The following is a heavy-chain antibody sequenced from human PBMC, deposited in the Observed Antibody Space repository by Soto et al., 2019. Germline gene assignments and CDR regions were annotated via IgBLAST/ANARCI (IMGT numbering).Heavy chain of an antibody. CDR2: ISAYNGNT. D-gene: IGHD6-19*01. J-gene: IGHJ4*02. V-gene: IGHV1-18*01. CDR1: CYTCTSYG. CDR3: ARDRSGWIDY. Sequence: ASVKVSCNASCYTCTSYGISWVRQAPGQGLEWMGWISAYNGNTNYAQKLQGRVTMTTDTSTSTAYMELRSLRSDDTAVYYCARDRSGWIDYWGQGTLVTVSS.